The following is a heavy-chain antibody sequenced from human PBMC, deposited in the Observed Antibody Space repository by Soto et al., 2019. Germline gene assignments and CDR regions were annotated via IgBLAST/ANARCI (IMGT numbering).Heavy chain of an antibody. J-gene: IGHJ4*02. CDR2: IKQDGSEK. V-gene: IGHV3-7*01. CDR1: GFTFSSYW. Sequence: EVQLVESGGGLVQPGGSLRLSCAASGFTFSSYWMSWVRQAPGKGLEWVANIKQDGSEKYYVDSVKGRFTISRDNAKNSLYLKMNSLRAEDTAVYYCAREDIVVVVAATLFDYWGQGTLVTVSS. D-gene: IGHD2-15*01. CDR3: AREDIVVVVAATLFDY.